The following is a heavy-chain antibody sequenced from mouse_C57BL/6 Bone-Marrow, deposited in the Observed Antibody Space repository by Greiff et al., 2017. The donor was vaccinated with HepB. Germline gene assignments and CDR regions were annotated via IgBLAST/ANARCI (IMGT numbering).Heavy chain of an antibody. Sequence: QVQLQQPGAELVKPGASVKMSCKASGYTFTSYWITWVKQRPGQGLEWIGDIYPGSGSTNYNEKFKSKATLTLDTSSSTAYMQLSSLTSEDSAVYYCAREDYGNGYWGQGTTLTVAS. CDR1: GYTFTSYW. CDR2: IYPGSGST. CDR3: AREDYGNGY. V-gene: IGHV1-55*01. D-gene: IGHD2-1*01. J-gene: IGHJ2*01.